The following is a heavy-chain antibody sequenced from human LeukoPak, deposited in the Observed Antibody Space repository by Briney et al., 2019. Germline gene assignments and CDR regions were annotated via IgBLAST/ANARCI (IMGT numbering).Heavy chain of an antibody. Sequence: GGSLRLSCAASGFTFSDYSMNWVRQAPGKGPEWVSYINGHGDATYYADSVEGRFSISRDNAKKSLYLQMDSLRAEDTAVYYCARDLPRGYSCDYWGQGTLVTVSS. CDR1: GFTFSDYS. V-gene: IGHV3-48*01. CDR2: INGHGDAT. D-gene: IGHD5-18*01. J-gene: IGHJ4*02. CDR3: ARDLPRGYSCDY.